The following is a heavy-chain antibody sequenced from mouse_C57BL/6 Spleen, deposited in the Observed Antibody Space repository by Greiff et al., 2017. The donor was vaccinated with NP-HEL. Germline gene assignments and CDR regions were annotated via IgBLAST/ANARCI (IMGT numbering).Heavy chain of an antibody. V-gene: IGHV1-81*01. D-gene: IGHD2-4*01. CDR2: IYPRSGNT. J-gene: IGHJ1*03. CDR3: AREVWDYDWYFDV. Sequence: QVQLKQSGAELARPGASVKLSCKASGYTFTSYGISWVKQRTGQGLEWIGEIYPRSGNTYYNEKFKGKATLTADKSSSTAYMELRSLTSEDSAVYFCAREVWDYDWYFDVWGTGTTVTVSS. CDR1: GYTFTSYG.